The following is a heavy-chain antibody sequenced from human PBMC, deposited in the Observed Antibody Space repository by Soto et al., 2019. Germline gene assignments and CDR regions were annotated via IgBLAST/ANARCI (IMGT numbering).Heavy chain of an antibody. CDR1: GLIFRSYA. D-gene: IGHD2-2*01. J-gene: IGHJ6*02. CDR2: ISDTGFNT. V-gene: IGHV3-23*01. Sequence: GGSLRLSCGASGLIFRSYAMNWVRQAPGKGLEWVSGISDTGFNTYYADSVKGRFTVSRDNSKNTLYLQMNNLRAEDSAVYYCAKGDIAVVPVAPQYYNLDVWGQGTMVTVSS. CDR3: AKGDIAVVPVAPQYYNLDV.